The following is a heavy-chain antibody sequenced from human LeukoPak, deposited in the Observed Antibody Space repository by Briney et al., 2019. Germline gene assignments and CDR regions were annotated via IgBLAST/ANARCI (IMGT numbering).Heavy chain of an antibody. CDR3: ARDHASYCSSTSCYPY. CDR1: GFTFNNYA. CDR2: ISYDGSNE. Sequence: GGSLRLSCAASGFTFNNYAMHWVRQAPGKGLEWVTIISYDGSNEYYADSVKGRFTISRDNAKNSLYLQMNSLRDEDTAVYYCARDHASYCSSTSCYPYWGQGTLVTVSS. J-gene: IGHJ4*02. D-gene: IGHD2-2*01. V-gene: IGHV3-30-3*01.